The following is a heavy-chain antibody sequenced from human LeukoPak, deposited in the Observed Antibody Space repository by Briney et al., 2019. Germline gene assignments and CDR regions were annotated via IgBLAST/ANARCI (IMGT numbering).Heavy chain of an antibody. V-gene: IGHV3-30*18. Sequence: PGGSLRLSCAASGLTFSSYGMHWVRQAPGKGLEWVAVISYDGSNKYYADSVKGRFTISRDNSKNTLYLQMNSLRAEDMAVYYCAKDLGYCSGNRCLATDYWGQGTLVTVSS. D-gene: IGHD2-15*01. CDR2: ISYDGSNK. CDR1: GLTFSSYG. J-gene: IGHJ4*02. CDR3: AKDLGYCSGNRCLATDY.